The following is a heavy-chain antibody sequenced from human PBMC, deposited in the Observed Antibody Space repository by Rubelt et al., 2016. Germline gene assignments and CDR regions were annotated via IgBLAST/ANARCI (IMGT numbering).Heavy chain of an antibody. Sequence: EVQLMESGGGLIQPGGSLRLSCAASGFTFSSYAMSWVRQAPGKGLEWVAGISGSGDSTYYADSMKGRFTISRDNSRNTLYLQMNSLRAEDTAIYYCAKHVTSGGSYYFDYWGQGTLVTFSS. CDR2: ISGSGDST. CDR1: GFTFSSYA. V-gene: IGHV3-23*01. D-gene: IGHD1-26*01. J-gene: IGHJ4*02. CDR3: AKHVTSGGSYYFDY.